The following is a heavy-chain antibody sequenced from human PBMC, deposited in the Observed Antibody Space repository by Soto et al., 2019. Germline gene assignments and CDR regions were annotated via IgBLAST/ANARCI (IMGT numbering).Heavy chain of an antibody. CDR3: ASDYAASIAAAGRGYGMDV. Sequence: QVQLVQSGAEVKKPGASVKVSCKASGYTFTGYYMHWVRQAPGQGLEWMGWINPNSGGTNYAQKFQGWVTMTRDTSISTADMELSRLRSDDTAVYYCASDYAASIAAAGRGYGMDVWGQGTTVTVSS. CDR2: INPNSGGT. V-gene: IGHV1-2*04. J-gene: IGHJ6*02. D-gene: IGHD6-13*01. CDR1: GYTFTGYY.